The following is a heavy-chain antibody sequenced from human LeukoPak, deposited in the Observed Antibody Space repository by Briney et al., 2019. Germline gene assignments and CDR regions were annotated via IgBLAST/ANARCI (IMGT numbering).Heavy chain of an antibody. D-gene: IGHD6-19*01. CDR2: ISYDGSNK. V-gene: IGHV3-30-3*01. CDR1: GFTFSSYA. Sequence: GGSLRLSCAASGFTFSSYAMHWVRQAPGKGQEWVAVISYDGSNKYYADSVKGRFTISRDNSKNTLYLQMNSLRAEDTAVYYCAGSGWYGRDYFDYWGQGTLVTVSS. CDR3: AGSGWYGRDYFDY. J-gene: IGHJ4*02.